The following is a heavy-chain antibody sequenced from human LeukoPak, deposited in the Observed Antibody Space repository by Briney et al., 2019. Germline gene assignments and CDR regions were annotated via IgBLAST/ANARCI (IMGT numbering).Heavy chain of an antibody. CDR1: GYTFTGYY. Sequence: ASVKVSCKASGYTFTGYYMHWVRQAPGQGLEWMGWINPNSGGTNYAQKFQGRVTMTRDTSISTAYMELSRLRSDDTAVYYCATHTLYYYYMDVWGKGTTVTISS. J-gene: IGHJ6*03. CDR3: ATHTLYYYYMDV. CDR2: INPNSGGT. V-gene: IGHV1-2*02.